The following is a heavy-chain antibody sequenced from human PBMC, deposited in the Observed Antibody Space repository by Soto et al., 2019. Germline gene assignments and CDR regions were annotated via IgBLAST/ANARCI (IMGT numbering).Heavy chain of an antibody. J-gene: IGHJ5*02. CDR2: ISGSGGST. V-gene: IGHV3-23*01. D-gene: IGHD2-15*01. CDR3: ARAVVVVAAPRGNFDP. Sequence: EVQLLESGGGLVQPGGSLRLSCAASGFTFSSYAMSWVRQAPGKGLEWVSAISGSGGSTYYADSVKGRFTISRDNSKNTLYLQMNSLRAEDTAVYYCARAVVVVAAPRGNFDPWGQGTLVTVSS. CDR1: GFTFSSYA.